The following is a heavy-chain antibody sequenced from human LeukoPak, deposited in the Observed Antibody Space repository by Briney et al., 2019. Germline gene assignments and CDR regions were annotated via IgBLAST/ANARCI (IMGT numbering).Heavy chain of an antibody. J-gene: IGHJ3*01. CDR1: GASTSAYY. D-gene: IGHD1-26*01. CDR2: SYSGGNA. Sequence: SETLSLTCTVSGASTSAYYWSWIRQPPGKGLEWIGYSYSGGNANYNPSLKSRVTISIDTSENQFSLRLTSVTAADTAVYFCAHSRRGGGYYINAFAVWGQGALVTISS. CDR3: AHSRRGGGYYINAFAV. V-gene: IGHV4-59*01.